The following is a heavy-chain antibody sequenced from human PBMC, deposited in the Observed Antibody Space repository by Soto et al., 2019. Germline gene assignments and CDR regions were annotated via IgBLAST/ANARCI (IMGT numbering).Heavy chain of an antibody. CDR2: ISYDGSDK. D-gene: IGHD2-21*02. CDR3: ARGGGFCGADCYKGGIDY. J-gene: IGHJ4*02. Sequence: QVQLVESGGGVVQPGRSLRLSCAASEFTFSPYTMHWVRQTPGKGLEWVAVISYDGSDKYYAGSVRGRFTISRDNSKNTLFLQMNSLRAEDTALYYCARGGGFCGADCYKGGIDYWGQGALVTVSS. V-gene: IGHV3-30-3*01. CDR1: EFTFSPYT.